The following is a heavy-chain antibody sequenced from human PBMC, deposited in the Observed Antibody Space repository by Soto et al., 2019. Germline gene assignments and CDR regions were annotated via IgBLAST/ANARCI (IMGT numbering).Heavy chain of an antibody. J-gene: IGHJ4*02. CDR3: ARAPFLTGYLDY. CDR2: ISSSGGTI. V-gene: IGHV3-48*03. CDR1: GFTFSSYE. Sequence: GGSLRLSCAASGFTFSSYEMNWVRQAPGKGLEWVSYISSSGGTIYYADSVRGRFTISRDDAKNSLYLQMNSLRAEDTAVYYCARAPFLTGYLDYWGQGTLVTVSS. D-gene: IGHD3-9*01.